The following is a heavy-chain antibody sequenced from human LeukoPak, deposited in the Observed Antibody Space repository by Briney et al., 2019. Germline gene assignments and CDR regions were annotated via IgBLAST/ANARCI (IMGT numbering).Heavy chain of an antibody. D-gene: IGHD3-10*01. J-gene: IGHJ4*02. CDR2: ISSNGGST. CDR3: VKDSSSGSYFVY. CDR1: GFTFSRYA. V-gene: IGHV3-64D*06. Sequence: GGSLRLSCSASGFTFSRYAMHWVRQAPGKGLEYVSAISSNGGSTYYADSVKGRFTISRDNSRNTLHLQMSSLRVEDTAVYYCVKDSSSGSYFVYWGQGTLVTVSS.